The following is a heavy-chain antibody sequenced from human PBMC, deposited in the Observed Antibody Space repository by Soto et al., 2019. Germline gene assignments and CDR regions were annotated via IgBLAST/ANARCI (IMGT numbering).Heavy chain of an antibody. CDR2: IYYSGST. CDR1: GGSISSYY. CDR3: ARDIGYSYGPETYYYYYGMDV. D-gene: IGHD5-18*01. V-gene: IGHV4-59*01. J-gene: IGHJ6*02. Sequence: SETLSLTCTVSGGSISSYYWSWIRQPPGKGLEWIGYIYYSGSTNYNPSLKSRVTISVDTSKNQFSLKLSSVTAADTAVYYCARDIGYSYGPETYYYYYGMDVWGQGTRVTVSS.